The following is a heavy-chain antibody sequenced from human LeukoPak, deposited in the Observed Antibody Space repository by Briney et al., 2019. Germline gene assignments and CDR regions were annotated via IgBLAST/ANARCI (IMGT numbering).Heavy chain of an antibody. CDR3: ARRITMNRDAFDI. V-gene: IGHV1-46*03. D-gene: IGHD3-22*01. CDR1: GYTFTSYY. Sequence: ASVKVSCKTSGYTFTSYYMHWVRQAPGQGLEWMGIINPGGGSTSYAQKFRGRVTMTRDTSTSTVYMELSSLRSEDTAVYYCARRITMNRDAFDIWGQGTMVTVSS. CDR2: INPGGGST. J-gene: IGHJ3*02.